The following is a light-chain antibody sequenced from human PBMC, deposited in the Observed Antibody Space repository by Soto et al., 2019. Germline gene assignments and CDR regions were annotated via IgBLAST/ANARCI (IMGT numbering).Light chain of an antibody. CDR3: QQLNSYPLT. CDR2: AAS. V-gene: IGKV1-9*01. CDR1: QGIGGY. J-gene: IGKJ4*01. Sequence: DIQLTKFHSFFLHSLEARVPFPARASQGIGGYLAWYQQKPGKAPRLLIYAASTLQSGVPSRFSGSGSGTEFTLTISSLQPEDFATYYCQQLNSYPLTFGGGTKVEIK.